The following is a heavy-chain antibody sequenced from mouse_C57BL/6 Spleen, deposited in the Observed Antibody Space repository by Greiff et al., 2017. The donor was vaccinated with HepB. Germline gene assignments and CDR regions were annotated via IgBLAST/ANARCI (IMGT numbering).Heavy chain of an antibody. D-gene: IGHD1-1*01. Sequence: EVKLVESGGGLVKPGGSLKLSCAASGFTFSSYAMSWVRQTPEKRLEWVATISDGGSYTYYTDNVKGRFTISRDNAKNNLYLQMSHLKSEDTAMYYCARDLRDWYFDVWGTGTTVTVSS. J-gene: IGHJ1*03. V-gene: IGHV5-4*01. CDR3: ARDLRDWYFDV. CDR2: ISDGGSYT. CDR1: GFTFSSYA.